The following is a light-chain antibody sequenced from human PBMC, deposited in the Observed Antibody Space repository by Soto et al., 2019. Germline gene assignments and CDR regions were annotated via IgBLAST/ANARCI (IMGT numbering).Light chain of an antibody. V-gene: IGLV2-23*02. CDR2: EVT. Sequence: QSALTQPASVSGSPGQSVTLSSTGTSGDVGSYDLVSWYQQPPGKAPKLMIYEVTKRPSGVSDRFSGSKSGNTSSLTISGLQAEDEANYYCCSYAGSSTVIFGGGTKVTVL. CDR1: SGDVGSYDL. J-gene: IGLJ2*01. CDR3: CSYAGSSTVI.